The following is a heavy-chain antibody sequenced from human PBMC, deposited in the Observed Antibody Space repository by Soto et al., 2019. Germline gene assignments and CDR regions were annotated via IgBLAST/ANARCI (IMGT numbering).Heavy chain of an antibody. Sequence: QVRLIQSGPEMMQPGASVRVSCTASGFTALSYAFHWVRQAPGHGPEWLGWLNGGVDGTSYSQRLQVSVTISQDTSTNTVYLEVKSLTSEDTAVYYCAREVKGVTSFDYWGQGTLVTVSS. D-gene: IGHD3-10*01. CDR3: AREVKGVTSFDY. CDR1: GFTALSYA. J-gene: IGHJ4*02. CDR2: LNGGVDGT. V-gene: IGHV1-3*01.